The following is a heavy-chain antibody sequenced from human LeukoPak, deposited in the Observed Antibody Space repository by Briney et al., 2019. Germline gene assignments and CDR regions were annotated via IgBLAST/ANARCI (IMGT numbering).Heavy chain of an antibody. CDR3: ARELRDSSGYSFFDY. CDR2: KSYDGSNK. V-gene: IGHV3-30*04. Sequence: PGRSLRLSCAASGFTFSSYAMHWVRQAPGKGLEWVADKSYDGSNKYYADSVKSRFTISRDNSKNTLYLQMNSLRADDTAVYYCARELRDSSGYSFFDYWGQGTLVTVSS. J-gene: IGHJ4*02. D-gene: IGHD3-22*01. CDR1: GFTFSSYA.